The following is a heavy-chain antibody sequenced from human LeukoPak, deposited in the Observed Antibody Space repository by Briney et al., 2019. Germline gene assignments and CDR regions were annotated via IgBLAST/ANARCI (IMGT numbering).Heavy chain of an antibody. CDR3: ARDFTYYSGSGSWPSDY. J-gene: IGHJ4*02. CDR2: INPSGGST. V-gene: IGHV1-46*01. Sequence: GASVKVSCKASGYTFTSYYMHWVRRVPGQGLEWMGIINPSGGSTNYAQKFQGRVTMTRDTSTSTVYMELSSLRSEDTAVYYCARDFTYYSGSGSWPSDYWGQGTLVTVSS. D-gene: IGHD3-10*01. CDR1: GYTFTSYY.